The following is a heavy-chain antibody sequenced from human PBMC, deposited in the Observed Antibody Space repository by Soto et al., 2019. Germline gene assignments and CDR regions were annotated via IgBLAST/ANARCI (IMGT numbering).Heavy chain of an antibody. CDR2: IHYSGST. CDR3: ARQEWIQLWPDDY. CDR1: GGSVNIGTYY. J-gene: IGHJ4*02. D-gene: IGHD5-18*01. V-gene: IGHV4-61*01. Sequence: SETLSLTCTVPGGSVNIGTYYWSWIRQPPGKGLEWIGCIHYSGSTYYNPSLKSRVTISVDTSKNQFSLKLSSVTAADTAVYYCARQEWIQLWPDDYWGQGTLVTVSS.